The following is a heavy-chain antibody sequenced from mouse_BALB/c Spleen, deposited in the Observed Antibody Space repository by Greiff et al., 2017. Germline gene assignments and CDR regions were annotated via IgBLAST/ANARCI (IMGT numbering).Heavy chain of an antibody. CDR2: ISSGSSTI. D-gene: IGHD2-1*01. V-gene: IGHV5-17*02. J-gene: IGHJ3*01. CDR1: GFTFSSFG. Sequence: EVHLVESGGGLVQPGGSRKLSCAASGFTFSSFGMHWVRQAPEKGLEWVAYISSGSSTIYYADTVKGRFTISRDNPKNTLFLQMTSLRSEDTAMYYCARDGNYDVFAYWGQGTLVTVSA. CDR3: ARDGNYDVFAY.